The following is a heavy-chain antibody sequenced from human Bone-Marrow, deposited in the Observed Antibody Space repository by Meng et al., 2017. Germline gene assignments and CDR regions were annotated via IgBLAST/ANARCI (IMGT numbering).Heavy chain of an antibody. CDR2: ISSSGGAT. CDR1: GFTVSSNN. J-gene: IGHJ4*02. Sequence: EVQLVESGGGLVQPGGSLRLSCAASGFTVSSNNMRWVRQAPGKGLEWVSAISSSGGATSYADSVKGRFTISRDNSKNTLYLQMNSLRADDTAVYYCARYGGNYNFDYWGQGTLVTVSS. CDR3: ARYGGNYNFDY. D-gene: IGHD4/OR15-4a*01. V-gene: IGHV3-23*04.